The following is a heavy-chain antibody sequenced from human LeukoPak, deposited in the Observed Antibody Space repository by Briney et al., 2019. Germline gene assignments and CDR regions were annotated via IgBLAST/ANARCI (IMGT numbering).Heavy chain of an antibody. CDR1: GGTLKNYA. D-gene: IGHD5-24*01. CDR3: ARDPGRDGYNVSDY. V-gene: IGHV1-69*04. Sequence: SVKVSCKASGGTLKNYALSWVRQAPGQGLEWMGRIIPILGVTNYAREFQGRVTITADKSTSTAYMELTNLRSEDTAVYYCARDPGRDGYNVSDYWGQGTLVTVSS. J-gene: IGHJ4*02. CDR2: IIPILGVT.